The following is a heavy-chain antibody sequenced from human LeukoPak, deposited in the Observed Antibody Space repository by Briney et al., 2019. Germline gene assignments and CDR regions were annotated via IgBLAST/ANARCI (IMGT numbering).Heavy chain of an antibody. CDR1: GGSISSYY. J-gene: IGHJ4*02. D-gene: IGHD5-18*01. CDR2: IYTSGST. V-gene: IGHV4-4*07. Sequence: SETLSLTCTVSGGSISSYYWSWIRQPAGKRLEWIGRIYTSGSTNYNPSLKSRVTVSVDTSKNQFSLKLSSVTAADTAVYYCARALVDTALGGIFDYWGQGTLVTVSS. CDR3: ARALVDTALGGIFDY.